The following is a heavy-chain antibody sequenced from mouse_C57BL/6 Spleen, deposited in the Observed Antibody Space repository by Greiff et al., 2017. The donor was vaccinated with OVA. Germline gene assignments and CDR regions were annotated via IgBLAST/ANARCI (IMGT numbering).Heavy chain of an antibody. CDR2: IDPANGNT. J-gene: IGHJ2*01. CDR3: ALLLRFSFDY. Sequence: EVQLQQSVAELVRPGASVKLSCTASGFNIKNTYMHRVKQRPEQGLEWIGRIDPANGNTKYAPKFQGKATITADTSSNTAYLQLSSLTSEDTAIYYCALLLRFSFDYWGQGTTLTVSS. V-gene: IGHV14-3*01. D-gene: IGHD1-1*01. CDR1: GFNIKNTY.